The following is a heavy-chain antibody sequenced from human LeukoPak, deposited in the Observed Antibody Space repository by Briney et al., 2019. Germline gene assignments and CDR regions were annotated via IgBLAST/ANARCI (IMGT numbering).Heavy chain of an antibody. Sequence: GESLKISCKGSGYSFSRYWIGWVRQMPGKGLEWMGTIYPGDSDTRYSPSFQGQVTTSADKSISTAYLQWSSLKSSDTAMYYCAGASYGSGSYPPYNWFDPWGQGTLVTVSS. CDR2: IYPGDSDT. CDR1: GYSFSRYW. J-gene: IGHJ5*02. D-gene: IGHD3-10*01. CDR3: AGASYGSGSYPPYNWFDP. V-gene: IGHV5-51*01.